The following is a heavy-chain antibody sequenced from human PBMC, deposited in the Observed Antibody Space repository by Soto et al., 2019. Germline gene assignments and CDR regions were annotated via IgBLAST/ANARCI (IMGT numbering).Heavy chain of an antibody. D-gene: IGHD2-15*01. CDR3: ARHVKRGGYRSGGSCVLGFDY. CDR1: GGSISSSSYY. J-gene: IGHJ4*02. Sequence: QLQLQESGPGLVKPSETLSLTCTVSGGSISSSSYYWGWIRQPPGKGLEWIGSIYYSGSTYYNPSLKSRVTISVDTSKNQFSLKLSSVTAADTAVYYCARHVKRGGYRSGGSCVLGFDYWGQGTLVTVSS. CDR2: IYYSGST. V-gene: IGHV4-39*01.